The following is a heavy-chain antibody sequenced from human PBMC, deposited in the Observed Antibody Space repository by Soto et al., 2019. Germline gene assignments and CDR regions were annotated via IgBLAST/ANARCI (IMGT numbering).Heavy chain of an antibody. Sequence: ASVKVSCKASGYTFTSYDINWVRQATGQGLEWTGWMNPNSGNTGYAQKFQGRVTMTRNTSISTAYMELSSLRSEDTAVYYCARAAGLYYYYYYMDVWGKGTTVTVSS. J-gene: IGHJ6*03. CDR2: MNPNSGNT. CDR1: GYTFTSYD. CDR3: ARAAGLYYYYYYMDV. D-gene: IGHD6-19*01. V-gene: IGHV1-8*01.